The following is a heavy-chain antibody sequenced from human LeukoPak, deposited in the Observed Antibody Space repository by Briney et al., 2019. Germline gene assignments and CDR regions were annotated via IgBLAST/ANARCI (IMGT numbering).Heavy chain of an antibody. CDR2: IGEDGNVK. J-gene: IGHJ3*02. Sequence: QSGGSLRLSCAASGFSLSDYWMTWVRQAPGKGLEWVANIGEDGNVKYYADSVKGRFTISRDGAKKTVWLQMNSLRTEDTALYYCVRDWTPAQSGSFYDALDIWGQGTLVTVSS. D-gene: IGHD3/OR15-3a*01. CDR1: GFSLSDYW. CDR3: VRDWTPAQSGSFYDALDI. V-gene: IGHV3-7*01.